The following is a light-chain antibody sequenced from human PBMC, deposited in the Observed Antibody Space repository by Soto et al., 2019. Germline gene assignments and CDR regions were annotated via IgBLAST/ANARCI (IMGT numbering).Light chain of an antibody. CDR2: GAS. J-gene: IGKJ4*01. V-gene: IGKV3-15*01. CDR3: QQYHTWPIT. Sequence: EIAMTQTPATMSASPGERATLSCRASQGVSRKLAWYQHKPGQAPRLLIYGASTGATGIPARFSGSGSGTEFTLTISSLQSEDCAIYYCQQYHTWPITFGGGTKVDIK. CDR1: QGVSRK.